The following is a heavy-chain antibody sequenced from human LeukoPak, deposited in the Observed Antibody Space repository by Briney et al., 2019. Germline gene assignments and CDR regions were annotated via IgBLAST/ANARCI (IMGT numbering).Heavy chain of an antibody. CDR2: IYYTGTT. Sequence: SETLSLTCTVSGGSISSSNYYWGWIRQPPGKGLEWIGTIYYTGTTYYNPSLESRVTISVDTSKNQFSLKLSSVTAADTAVYYCARAPYYYDRSDRFDPWGQGTLVTVSS. J-gene: IGHJ5*02. CDR3: ARAPYYYDRSDRFDP. D-gene: IGHD3-22*01. V-gene: IGHV4-39*07. CDR1: GGSISSSNYY.